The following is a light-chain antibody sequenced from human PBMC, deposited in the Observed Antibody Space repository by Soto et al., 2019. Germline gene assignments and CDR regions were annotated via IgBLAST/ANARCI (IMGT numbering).Light chain of an antibody. Sequence: DIPMTQSPSSLSASVGGRVTITCRASQSISSYLNWYQQKPGKAPKLLIYATSTLQSGVPSRFSGSGSGTDFTLTISSLQPEDFATYYCQQSYSTLYTFGQGTKLEIK. V-gene: IGKV1-39*01. J-gene: IGKJ2*01. CDR2: ATS. CDR1: QSISSY. CDR3: QQSYSTLYT.